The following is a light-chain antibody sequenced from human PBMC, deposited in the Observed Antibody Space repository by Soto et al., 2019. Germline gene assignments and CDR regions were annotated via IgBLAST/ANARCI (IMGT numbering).Light chain of an antibody. J-gene: IGKJ1*01. V-gene: IGKV3-15*01. CDR3: QQYNDWPPWT. Sequence: EIVMTQSPATLSVSPGETATLSCRASQSVGSDLAWYQQEPGQAPRLLIYGASTRATGIPARFSGSGFGTEFTLTISSLQSEDFAVYYCQQYNDWPPWTFGQGTKVEIK. CDR1: QSVGSD. CDR2: GAS.